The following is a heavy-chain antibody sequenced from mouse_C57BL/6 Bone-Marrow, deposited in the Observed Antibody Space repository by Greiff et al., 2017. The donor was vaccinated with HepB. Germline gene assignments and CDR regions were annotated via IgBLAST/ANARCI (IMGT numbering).Heavy chain of an antibody. CDR2: IYPGSGST. CDR3: ARYYYYGSSWYYFDY. Sequence: QVQLQQPGAELVKPGASVKMSCKASGYTFTSYWITWVKQRPGQGLEWIGDIYPGSGSTNYNEKFKSKATLTVDTSSSTAYMQLSSLTSEDPAVYYCARYYYYGSSWYYFDYWGQGTTLTVSS. V-gene: IGHV1-55*01. D-gene: IGHD1-1*01. CDR1: GYTFTSYW. J-gene: IGHJ2*01.